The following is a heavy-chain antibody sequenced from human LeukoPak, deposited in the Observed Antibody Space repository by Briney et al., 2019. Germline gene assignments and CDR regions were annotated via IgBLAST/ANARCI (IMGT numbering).Heavy chain of an antibody. D-gene: IGHD1-26*01. J-gene: IGHJ4*02. CDR2: ISYDGSNK. CDR1: GFTFSSYA. CDR3: ARDSVGATNYFDY. Sequence: GGSLRLSCAASGFTFSSYAMHWVRQAPGRGLEWVAVISYDGSNKYYADSVKGRFTISRDNSKNTLYLQMNSLRAEDTAVYYCARDSVGATNYFDYWGQGTLVTVSS. V-gene: IGHV3-30-3*01.